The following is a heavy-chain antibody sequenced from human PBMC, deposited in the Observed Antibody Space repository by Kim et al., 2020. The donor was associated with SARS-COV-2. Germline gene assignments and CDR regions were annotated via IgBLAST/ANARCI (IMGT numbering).Heavy chain of an antibody. Sequence: DSVKGRFTISRDNSKNTLYLQMTSLRAEDTAVYYCARDMEYSSGWYYFDYWGQGTLVTVSS. D-gene: IGHD6-19*01. CDR3: ARDMEYSSGWYYFDY. J-gene: IGHJ4*02. V-gene: IGHV3-30*07.